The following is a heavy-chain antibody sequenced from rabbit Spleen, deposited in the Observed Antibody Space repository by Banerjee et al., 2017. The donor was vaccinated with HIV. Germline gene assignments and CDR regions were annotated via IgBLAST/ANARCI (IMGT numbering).Heavy chain of an antibody. CDR3: AREKSGNHGHAL. D-gene: IGHD3-3*01. CDR2: IDPIFGIT. V-gene: IGHV1S40*01. Sequence: QSLEESGGDLVKPGASLTLTCTASGLDFSSSDWIYWVRQAPGKGLEWIGYIDPIFGITYFANWAKGRFTISKTSSTTVTLRMTSLTAADTATYFCAREKSGNHGHALWGQGTLVTVS. J-gene: IGHJ6*01. CDR1: GLDFSSSDW.